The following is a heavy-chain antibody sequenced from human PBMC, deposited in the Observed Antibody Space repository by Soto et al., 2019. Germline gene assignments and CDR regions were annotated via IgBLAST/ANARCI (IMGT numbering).Heavy chain of an antibody. V-gene: IGHV4-39*01. J-gene: IGHJ4*02. D-gene: IGHD1-26*01. Sequence: SETLSLTCTVSGCSISSSSYYWGWIRQPPGKGLEWIGSIYYSGSTYYNPSLKSRVTISVDTSKNQFSLKLSSVTAADTAVYYCARLSGSYYTNILVFDYWGQGTLVTVSS. CDR3: ARLSGSYYTNILVFDY. CDR1: GCSISSSSYY. CDR2: IYYSGST.